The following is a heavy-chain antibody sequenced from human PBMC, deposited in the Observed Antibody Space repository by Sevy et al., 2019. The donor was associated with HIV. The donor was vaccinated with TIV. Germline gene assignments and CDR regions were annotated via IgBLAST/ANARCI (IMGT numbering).Heavy chain of an antibody. V-gene: IGHV3-21*01. J-gene: IGHJ3*02. Sequence: GGSLRLSCAASGFTFSRYSMNWVRQAPGKGLQWVSSISSSSNYIYYADSVKGRFTISRDNAKNSVYLQMNSLRAEDTALYYCARDPLSTLFDASDIWGQGTMVTVSS. CDR2: ISSSSNYI. CDR3: ARDPLSTLFDASDI. CDR1: GFTFSRYS. D-gene: IGHD2-15*01.